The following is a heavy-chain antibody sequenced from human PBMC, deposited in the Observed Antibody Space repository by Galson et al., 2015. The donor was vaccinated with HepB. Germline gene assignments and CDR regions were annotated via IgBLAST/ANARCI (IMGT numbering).Heavy chain of an antibody. CDR3: TTDSRVIYSFDY. V-gene: IGHV3-15*01. Sequence: SLRLSCAASGITFSNAWMSWVRQAPGKGLEWVGRIKSKTDGGTTDYAAPVKGRFTISRDDSKNTQNLQMNSLKTEDTAVYYCTTDSRVIYSFDYWGQGTLVTVSS. J-gene: IGHJ4*02. D-gene: IGHD3-16*02. CDR1: GITFSNAW. CDR2: IKSKTDGGTT.